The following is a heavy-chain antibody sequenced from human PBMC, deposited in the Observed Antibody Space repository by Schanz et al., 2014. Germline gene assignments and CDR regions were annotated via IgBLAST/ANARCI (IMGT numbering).Heavy chain of an antibody. CDR3: ARVHIATYLYNSPGAFDI. V-gene: IGHV1-18*01. D-gene: IGHD1-20*01. CDR1: GYIFGSHG. Sequence: QLMQSGSEVRKPGASVKVSCKASGYIFGSHGMTWVRQAPGQGPELMGWINAHTGNSQYAQKFQGRVNMTRDTVTTTVHLELTRLRTDDTAIYYCARVHIATYLYNSPGAFDIWGRGTRVTVSS. J-gene: IGHJ3*02. CDR2: INAHTGNS.